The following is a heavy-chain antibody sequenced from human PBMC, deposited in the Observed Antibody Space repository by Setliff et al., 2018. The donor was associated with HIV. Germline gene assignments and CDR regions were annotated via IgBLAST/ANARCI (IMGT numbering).Heavy chain of an antibody. CDR3: ARTACSLAMGCYFDF. Sequence: LSCAASGFTFSDYYMSWIRQAPGKGLEWISYISSSGSTIYYADSVKGRFTISRDNAKNSLYLQMNSRRAEDTAVYYCARTACSLAMGCYFDFWGRGTLVTVSS. CDR1: GFTFSDYY. CDR2: ISSSGSTI. D-gene: IGHD2-8*01. V-gene: IGHV3-11*04. J-gene: IGHJ4*02.